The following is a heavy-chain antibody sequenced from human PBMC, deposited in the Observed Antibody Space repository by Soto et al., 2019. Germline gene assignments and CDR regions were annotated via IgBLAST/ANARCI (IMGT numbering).Heavy chain of an antibody. CDR2: IYHSGST. Sequence: QVQLQESGPGLVKPSGTLSLTCAVSGGSISSSNWWSWVRQPPGKGLEWIGEIYHSGSTNYNPSLKSRVTISVDKSKNQFSLKLSSVTAADTAVYYCSGYGSGSYYKQHEVYWGQGTLVTVSS. D-gene: IGHD3-10*01. J-gene: IGHJ4*02. CDR3: SGYGSGSYYKQHEVY. CDR1: GGSISSSNW. V-gene: IGHV4-4*02.